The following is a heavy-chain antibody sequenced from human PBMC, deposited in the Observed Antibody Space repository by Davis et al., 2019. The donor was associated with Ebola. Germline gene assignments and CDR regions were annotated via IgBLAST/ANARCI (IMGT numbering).Heavy chain of an antibody. D-gene: IGHD6-6*01. Sequence: GESLKISCAASGFTFSSYGMHWVRQAPGKGLEWVAVIWYDGSNKYYADSVKGRFTISRDDSKNTLYLQMNSLRAEDTAVYYCARDRGIAARPTVMDVWGQGTTVTVSS. CDR1: GFTFSSYG. CDR3: ARDRGIAARPTVMDV. V-gene: IGHV3-33*01. CDR2: IWYDGSNK. J-gene: IGHJ6*02.